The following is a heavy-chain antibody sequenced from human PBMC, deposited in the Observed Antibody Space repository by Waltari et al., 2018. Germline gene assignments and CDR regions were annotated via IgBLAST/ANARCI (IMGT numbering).Heavy chain of an antibody. J-gene: IGHJ3*02. D-gene: IGHD3-10*01. V-gene: IGHV4-30-4*08. CDR1: GGSISSGDYY. CDR2: IYYRGST. CDR3: ARRGFRDRVGFDI. Sequence: QVQLQESGPGLVKPSQTLSLTCTVSGGSISSGDYYWSWIRQPPGKGPEWIGYIYYRGSTYSNPSLKSRVTISVDTSKNQFSLKLSAVTAADTAVYYCARRGFRDRVGFDIWGQGTMVTVSS.